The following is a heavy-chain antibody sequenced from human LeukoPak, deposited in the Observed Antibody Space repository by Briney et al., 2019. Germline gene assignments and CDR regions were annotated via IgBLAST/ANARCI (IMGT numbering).Heavy chain of an antibody. CDR1: GRSFSGYY. Sequence: SGTLSLTCAVYGRSFSGYYWSWIRQPPGKGLEWIGEINHSGSTNYNPSLKSRVAISVDTSKSQFSLKLSSVTAADTAVYYCARGPKRAQYSSPVNWGQGTLVTVSS. CDR2: INHSGST. V-gene: IGHV4-34*01. J-gene: IGHJ4*02. D-gene: IGHD6-6*01. CDR3: ARGPKRAQYSSPVN.